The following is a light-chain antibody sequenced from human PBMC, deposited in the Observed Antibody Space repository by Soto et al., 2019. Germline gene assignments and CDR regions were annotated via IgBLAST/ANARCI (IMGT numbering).Light chain of an antibody. CDR3: QQYNSYRT. J-gene: IGKJ1*01. V-gene: IGKV1-5*01. Sequence: DIQMTQSPSTLSASVGDRVTITCRASQSISSWLAWYQQEPGKAPKLLIYDASSLESGVPSRFSGSGPGTEFTLTISSLQPDDFATYYCQQYNSYRTFGQGTKVDIK. CDR2: DAS. CDR1: QSISSW.